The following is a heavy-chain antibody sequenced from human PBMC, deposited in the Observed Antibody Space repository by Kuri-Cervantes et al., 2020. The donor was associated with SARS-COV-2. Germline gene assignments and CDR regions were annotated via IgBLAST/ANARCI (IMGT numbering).Heavy chain of an antibody. V-gene: IGHV1-8*03. CDR2: MNPNSGNT. J-gene: IGHJ4*02. CDR3: ARDWGAIFGVATQFDY. D-gene: IGHD3-3*01. CDR1: GYTFTSYD. Sequence: ASVKVSCEASGYTFTSYDINWVRQATGQGLEWMGWMNPNSGNTGYAQKFQGRVTITRNTSISTAYMELSSLRSEDTALYYCARDWGAIFGVATQFDYWGQGTLVTVSS.